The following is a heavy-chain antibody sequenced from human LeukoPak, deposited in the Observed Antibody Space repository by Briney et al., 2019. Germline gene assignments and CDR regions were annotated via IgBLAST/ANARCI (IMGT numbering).Heavy chain of an antibody. CDR3: TRQVLRFGEVDNWFDP. Sequence: GGSLRLSCAASGFTFSSYAMSWVRQAPGKGLEWVSAISGSGGSTYYADSVKGRFTISRDNSKNTLYLQMNSLRAEDTAVYYCTRQVLRFGEVDNWFDPWGQGTLVTVSS. J-gene: IGHJ5*02. D-gene: IGHD3-10*01. V-gene: IGHV3-23*01. CDR1: GFTFSSYA. CDR2: ISGSGGST.